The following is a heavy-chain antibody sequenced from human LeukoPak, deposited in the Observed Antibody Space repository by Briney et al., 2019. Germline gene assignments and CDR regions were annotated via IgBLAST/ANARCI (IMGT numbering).Heavy chain of an antibody. V-gene: IGHV4-39*01. Sequence: PSETLSLTCTVSGGSISSSSYQWGWIRQPPGKGLEWIGSIYYSGSTYYNPSLKSRVTVSVYTSKNQFSLKLSSVTAADTAVYYCARISIVVVPAYFDYWGQGTLVTVSS. CDR3: ARISIVVVPAYFDY. CDR1: GGSISSSSYQ. J-gene: IGHJ4*02. CDR2: IYYSGST. D-gene: IGHD2-2*01.